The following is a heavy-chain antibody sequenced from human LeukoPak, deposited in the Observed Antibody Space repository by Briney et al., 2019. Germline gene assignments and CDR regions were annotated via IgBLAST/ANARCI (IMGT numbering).Heavy chain of an antibody. D-gene: IGHD6-13*01. CDR2: ISRDGNNE. CDR1: GFTFSSYA. V-gene: IGHV3-30*04. Sequence: GKSLRLSCAASGFTFSSYAIHWVRQAPGKGLEWVTVISRDGNNEYYADSVKGRFTISRDNSKNTLYLQMNSLTTEDTAVYYCARGGSRWYFESWGQGTLVTVSS. J-gene: IGHJ4*02. CDR3: ARGGSRWYFES.